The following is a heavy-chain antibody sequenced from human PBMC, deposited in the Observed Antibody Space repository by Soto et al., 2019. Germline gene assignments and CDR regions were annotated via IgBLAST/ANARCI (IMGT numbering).Heavy chain of an antibody. D-gene: IGHD3-16*01. V-gene: IGHV3-33*01. CDR3: ARDGDVNTGFGKDY. CDR2: IWPDGGNK. J-gene: IGHJ4*02. CDR1: GFTFSSYG. Sequence: QVQLVESGGGVVQPGRSLRLSCAASGFTFSSYGMHWVRQAPGKGLAWVAFIWPDGGNKFYAESVKGRFTISRDNFKNTLYLQMTSLSAEDTAMYYCARDGDVNTGFGKDYWGQGTLVTVSS.